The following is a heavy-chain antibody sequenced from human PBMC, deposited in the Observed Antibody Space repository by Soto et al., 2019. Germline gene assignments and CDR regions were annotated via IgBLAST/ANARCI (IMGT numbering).Heavy chain of an antibody. CDR1: GGSISSYY. CDR3: ARHYYDSSGYYTLDY. CDR2: IYYSGST. D-gene: IGHD3-22*01. V-gene: IGHV4-59*01. Sequence: PSETLSLTCTVSGGSISSYYWSWIRQPPGKGLEWIGYIYYSGSTNYNPSLKSRVTISVDTSKNQFSLKLSSVTAADTAVYYCARHYYDSSGYYTLDYWGQGTLVTVSS. J-gene: IGHJ4*02.